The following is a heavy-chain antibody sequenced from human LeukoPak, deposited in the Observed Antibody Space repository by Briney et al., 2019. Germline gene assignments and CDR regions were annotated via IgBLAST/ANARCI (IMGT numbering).Heavy chain of an antibody. J-gene: IGHJ4*02. CDR3: ARGKLGSGWYEDLFDY. Sequence: PGVSLSLSCAASGFTFSSFSLIWVRQAPGKGWVCVSSIRSSSYIYYADSVKGRFTVSRDNAKNSLFLQRDSLSAEDTAVYYFARGKLGSGWYEDLFDYWGQGTLVTVSS. D-gene: IGHD6-19*01. CDR1: GFTFSSFS. V-gene: IGHV3-21*01. CDR2: IRSSSYI.